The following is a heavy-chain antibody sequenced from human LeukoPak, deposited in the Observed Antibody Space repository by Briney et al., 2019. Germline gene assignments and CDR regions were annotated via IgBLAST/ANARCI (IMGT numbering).Heavy chain of an antibody. CDR3: AREEEYSYGYCDY. Sequence: GGSLRLSCAASGFTFSSYSMNWVRQAPGKGLEWVSSISSSSSYIYYADSVKGRFTISRDNAKNSLYLQMNSLRAVDTAVYYCAREEEYSYGYCDYWGQGTLVTVSS. J-gene: IGHJ4*02. CDR2: ISSSSSYI. CDR1: GFTFSSYS. V-gene: IGHV3-21*01. D-gene: IGHD5-18*01.